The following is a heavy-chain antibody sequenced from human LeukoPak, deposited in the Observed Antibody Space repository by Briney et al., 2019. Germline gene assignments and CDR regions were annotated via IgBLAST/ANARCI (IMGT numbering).Heavy chain of an antibody. D-gene: IGHD3-9*01. Sequence: ASVKVSCKASGGTFSSYAIIWVRQAPGQGLEWMGGIIPIFGTANYAQKFQGRVTITADESTSTAYMELSSLRSEDTAVYYCARSADWLPDYWGQGTLVTVSS. CDR3: ARSADWLPDY. CDR1: GGTFSSYA. V-gene: IGHV1-69*13. J-gene: IGHJ4*02. CDR2: IIPIFGTA.